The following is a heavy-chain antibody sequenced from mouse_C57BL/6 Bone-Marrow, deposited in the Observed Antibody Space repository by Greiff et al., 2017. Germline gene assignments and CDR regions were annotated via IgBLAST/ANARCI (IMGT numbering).Heavy chain of an antibody. CDR2: IYPRSGNT. D-gene: IGHD1-3*01. Sequence: QVQLQQSGAELARPGASVKLSCKASGYTFTSYGISWVKQRTGQGLEWIGEIYPRSGNTYYNEQFKGKATLTADKSSSTAYMGLRSLTSEDAAVYFCARLKPSFAYWGQGTLVTVSA. CDR3: ARLKPSFAY. V-gene: IGHV1-81*01. J-gene: IGHJ3*01. CDR1: GYTFTSYG.